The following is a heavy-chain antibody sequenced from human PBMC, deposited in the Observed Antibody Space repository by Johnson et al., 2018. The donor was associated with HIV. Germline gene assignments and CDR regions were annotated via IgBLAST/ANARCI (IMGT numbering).Heavy chain of an antibody. CDR3: ARFMGSTWSDASDI. CDR1: GFTFSSYA. D-gene: IGHD1-26*01. Sequence: QVQLVESGGGVVQPGGSLRLSCAASGFTFSSYAMHWVRQAPGKGLEWVAVISYDGSNKYYADSVKGRLTISRDNSKNTLFLQMNSLRAEDTAVYYCARFMGSTWSDASDIWGQGTMVIVSS. V-gene: IGHV3-30-3*02. CDR2: ISYDGSNK. J-gene: IGHJ3*02.